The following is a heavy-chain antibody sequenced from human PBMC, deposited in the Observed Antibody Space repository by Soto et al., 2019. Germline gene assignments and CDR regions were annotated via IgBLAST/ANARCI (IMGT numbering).Heavy chain of an antibody. CDR3: GKGKRVAWLGYGMDV. J-gene: IGHJ6*02. CDR1: GFTFSSYV. CDR2: ISGSGGSK. Sequence: EVQLLESGGGLVQPGGSLRLSCAASGFTFSSYVMSWVRQAPGKGLEWVSAISGSGGSKNYADSVKGRFTISRDNSKNTLYLQMNSLRAEDTDVYYSGKGKRVAWLGYGMDVWGQGTTVSVS. V-gene: IGHV3-23*01. D-gene: IGHD3-3*01.